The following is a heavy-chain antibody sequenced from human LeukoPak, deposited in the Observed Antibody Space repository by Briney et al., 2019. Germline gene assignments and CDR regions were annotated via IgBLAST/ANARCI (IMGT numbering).Heavy chain of an antibody. CDR2: VSAYNGNT. V-gene: IGHV1-18*01. J-gene: IGHJ6*02. CDR3: ARGTRAGFYYYYGMDV. Sequence: ASVNVSCKASGYTFTSYGISWVRQAPGQGLAWMGWVSAYNGNTNYAQKLQGRVTMTTDTSTSTAYMELRSLRSDDTAVYYCARGTRAGFYYYYGMDVWGQGTTVTVSS. CDR1: GYTFTSYG.